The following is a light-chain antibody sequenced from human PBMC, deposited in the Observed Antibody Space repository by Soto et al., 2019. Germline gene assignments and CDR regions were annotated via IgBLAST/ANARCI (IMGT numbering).Light chain of an antibody. CDR1: TSNIGTNT. J-gene: IGLJ1*01. CDR3: ATWDDSVYV. V-gene: IGLV1-44*01. Sequence: QSVLTQPPSASGTPGQRVTLSFSGSTSNIGTNTVNWFQHVPGSAPKLLIYTNDQRPSGVPDRFSGSRSGTSASLAISGLQSEDEADYYCATWDDSVYVFGTGTKLTVL. CDR2: TND.